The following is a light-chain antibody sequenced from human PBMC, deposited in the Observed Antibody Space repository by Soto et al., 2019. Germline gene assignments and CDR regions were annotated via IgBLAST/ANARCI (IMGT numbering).Light chain of an antibody. CDR1: QSISVW. CDR2: KAS. J-gene: IGKJ1*01. CDR3: QQYNSYSPT. Sequence: DIQMTQSPSTLSASVGDRVTITCRASQSISVWLAWYQQKAGKAPNLLIYKASRLESGVPSRFSGSGSETEFTLTISCLQPGDSANYYCQQYNSYSPTFGQGTKVDVK. V-gene: IGKV1-5*03.